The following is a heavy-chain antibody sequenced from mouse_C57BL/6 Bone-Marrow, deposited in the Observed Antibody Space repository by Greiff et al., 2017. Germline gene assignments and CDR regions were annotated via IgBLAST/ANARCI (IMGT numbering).Heavy chain of an antibody. Sequence: QVQLQQPGAELVKPGASVKMSCKASGYTFTSYWITWVKQRPGQGLEWIGDIYPGSGSTNYNEKFKSKATLTVDTSSSTAYMQLRSLTSEDSAVYYCAGDYGNPWYAMDYWGQGTSVTVAS. CDR3: AGDYGNPWYAMDY. V-gene: IGHV1-55*01. D-gene: IGHD2-1*01. J-gene: IGHJ4*01. CDR2: IYPGSGST. CDR1: GYTFTSYW.